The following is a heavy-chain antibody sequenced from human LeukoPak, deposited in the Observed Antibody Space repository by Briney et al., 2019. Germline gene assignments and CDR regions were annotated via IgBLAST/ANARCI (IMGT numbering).Heavy chain of an antibody. J-gene: IGHJ4*02. CDR3: ARDYCGGDCFPDY. V-gene: IGHV4-61*01. CDR2: IYYSGST. CDR1: GGFVSSGSYY. Sequence: SETLSLTCTVSGGFVSSGSYYWRWIRQPPGKGLEWIGYIYYSGSTNYNPSLKSRVTISVDTSKNQFSLKLSSVTAADTAVYYCARDYCGGDCFPDYWGQGTLVTVSS. D-gene: IGHD2-21*02.